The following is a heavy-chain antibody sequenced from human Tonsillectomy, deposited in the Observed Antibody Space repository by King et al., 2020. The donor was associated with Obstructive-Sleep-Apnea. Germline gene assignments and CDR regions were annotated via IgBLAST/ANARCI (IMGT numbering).Heavy chain of an antibody. Sequence: QLVQSGAEVMKPGASVKVSCKASGYIFTSYGVSWVRQAPGQGLEWMGSISAYNGHTNYAQKLQGRVTMTTDTSTSTAYMDLRSLRSDDTAVYYCARDQYHLLSPFDYWGQGTLVTVSS. CDR2: ISAYNGHT. J-gene: IGHJ4*02. CDR3: ARDQYHLLSPFDY. D-gene: IGHD2-2*01. CDR1: GYIFTSYG. V-gene: IGHV1-18*04.